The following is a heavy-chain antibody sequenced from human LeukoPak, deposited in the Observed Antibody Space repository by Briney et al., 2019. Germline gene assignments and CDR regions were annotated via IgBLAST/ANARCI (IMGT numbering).Heavy chain of an antibody. CDR1: GYTFTDYF. CDR2: INPNIGDA. CDR3: ARMALDGGDSIGFDS. D-gene: IGHD2-21*02. Sequence: ASVKVSCKASGYTFTDYFIHWVRQAPGQGLEWMGLINPNIGDASYAQKFQDRVTMTRDRSINTAYMELSRLTSDDTAVYYCARMALDGGDSIGFDSWGQGTLVTVSS. V-gene: IGHV1-2*02. J-gene: IGHJ5*01.